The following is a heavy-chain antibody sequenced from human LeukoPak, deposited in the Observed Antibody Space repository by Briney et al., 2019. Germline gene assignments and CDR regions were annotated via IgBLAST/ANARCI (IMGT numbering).Heavy chain of an antibody. CDR3: AKDRDIAAAATKDNWFDP. D-gene: IGHD6-13*01. CDR2: ISGSGCST. Sequence: GGSLRLSCAASGFTFSSYAMSWVRQAPGKGLEWVSAISGSGCSTYYADSVKGRFTISRDNSKNTLYLQMNSLRAEDTAVYYCAKDRDIAAAATKDNWFDPWGQGTLVTVSS. CDR1: GFTFSSYA. V-gene: IGHV3-23*01. J-gene: IGHJ5*02.